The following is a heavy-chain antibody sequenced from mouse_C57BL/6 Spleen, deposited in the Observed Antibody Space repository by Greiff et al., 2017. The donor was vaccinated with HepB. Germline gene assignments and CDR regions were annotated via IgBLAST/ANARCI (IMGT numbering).Heavy chain of an antibody. CDR3: ARDYGSRREYYAMDY. V-gene: IGHV3-6*01. D-gene: IGHD1-1*01. CDR1: GYSITSGYY. J-gene: IGHJ4*01. CDR2: ISYDGSN. Sequence: EVKLMESGPGLVKPSQSLSLTCSVTGYSITSGYYWNWIRQFPGNKLEWMGYISYDGSNNSNPSLKNRISITRDTSKNQFFLKLNSVTTEDTATYYCARDYGSRREYYAMDYWGQGTSVTVSS.